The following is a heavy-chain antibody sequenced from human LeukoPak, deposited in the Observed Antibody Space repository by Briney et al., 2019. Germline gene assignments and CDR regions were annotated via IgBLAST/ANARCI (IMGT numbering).Heavy chain of an antibody. J-gene: IGHJ4*02. D-gene: IGHD3-16*01. V-gene: IGHV4-38-2*02. CDR1: GYSITRGSY. Sequence: PSETLSLTCTVSGYSITRGSYWGWIRQPPGKGLEWIANIYYSGSTYYNPSLKSRVTISVDTSKNQFSLKLSSVTAADTAVYYCARGNYDYVWGGIDYWGQGTLVTVSS. CDR3: ARGNYDYVWGGIDY. CDR2: IYYSGST.